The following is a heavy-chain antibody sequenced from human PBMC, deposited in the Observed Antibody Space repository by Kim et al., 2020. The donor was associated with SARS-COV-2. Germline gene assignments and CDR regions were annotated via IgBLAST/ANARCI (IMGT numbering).Heavy chain of an antibody. Sequence: SETLSLTCAVYGGSFSGYYWSWIRQPPGKGLEWIGEINHSGSTNYNPSLKSRVTISVDTSKNQFSLKLSSVTTADTAVYYCARGNNSPLYYDFWSGYLQKLYYGMDVWGQGTTVTVSS. D-gene: IGHD3-3*01. CDR1: GGSFSGYY. V-gene: IGHV4-34*01. CDR3: ARGNNSPLYYDFWSGYLQKLYYGMDV. J-gene: IGHJ6*02. CDR2: INHSGST.